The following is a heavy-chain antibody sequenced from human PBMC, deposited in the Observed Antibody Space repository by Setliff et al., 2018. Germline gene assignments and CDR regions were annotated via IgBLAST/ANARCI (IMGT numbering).Heavy chain of an antibody. Sequence: ASVKVSCKASGYTFTSYDINWVRQATGQGLEWMGWMNPNNGNTGYAQKFQGRVTMTRNTSISTAYMELSSLRSEDTAVYYCAREHYDILTGYYPYYGMDVWGQGTTVTVSS. D-gene: IGHD3-9*01. V-gene: IGHV1-8*01. CDR3: AREHYDILTGYYPYYGMDV. J-gene: IGHJ6*02. CDR1: GYTFTSYD. CDR2: MNPNNGNT.